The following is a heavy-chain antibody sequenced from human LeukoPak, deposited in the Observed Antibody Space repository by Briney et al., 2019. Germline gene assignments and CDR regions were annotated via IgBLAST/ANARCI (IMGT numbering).Heavy chain of an antibody. CDR2: ISGSGGST. Sequence: GGSLRLSCAASGFTFSSYSMNWVRQAPGKGLEWVSAISGSGGSTYYADSVKGRFTISRDNSKNTLYLQMNSLRAEDTAVYYCAKDLTPYYDFWSGYYGSYYGMDVWGQGTTVTVSS. D-gene: IGHD3-3*01. CDR3: AKDLTPYYDFWSGYYGSYYGMDV. CDR1: GFTFSSYS. V-gene: IGHV3-23*01. J-gene: IGHJ6*02.